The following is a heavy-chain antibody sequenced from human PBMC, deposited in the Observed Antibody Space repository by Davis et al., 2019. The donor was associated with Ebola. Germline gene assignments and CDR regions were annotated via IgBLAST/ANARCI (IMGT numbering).Heavy chain of an antibody. CDR3: ARTTKTNIEDSGLGYNSFDS. D-gene: IGHD2/OR15-2a*01. Sequence: GSLRLSCTVSGDSVSSGSYYWSWIRQPPGKGLEWIGYIYYSGSTNYNPSLKSRVTISVDTSKNQFSLKLSSVTAADTATYYCARTTKTNIEDSGLGYNSFDSWGQGVLVSVSS. J-gene: IGHJ5*01. CDR2: IYYSGST. V-gene: IGHV4-61*01. CDR1: GDSVSSGSYY.